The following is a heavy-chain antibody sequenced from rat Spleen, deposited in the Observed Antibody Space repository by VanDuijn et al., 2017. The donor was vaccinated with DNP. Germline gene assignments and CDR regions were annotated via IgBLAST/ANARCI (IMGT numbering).Heavy chain of an antibody. V-gene: IGHV5S10*01. D-gene: IGHD5-1*01. Sequence: EVQLVESGGDLVQPGKSLRLSCAASGFTFSDYNMAWVRQAPKKGLEWVAAIIYDGTGTYYRDSVKGRFTISRDNAKSTLYLQMDSLRSEDTATYYCKLGGAYWGQGVMVTVSS. CDR3: KLGGAY. J-gene: IGHJ2*01. CDR1: GFTFSDYN. CDR2: IIYDGTGT.